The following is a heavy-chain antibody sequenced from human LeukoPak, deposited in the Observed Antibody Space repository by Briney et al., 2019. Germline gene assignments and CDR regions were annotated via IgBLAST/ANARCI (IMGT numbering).Heavy chain of an antibody. D-gene: IGHD3-9*01. CDR2: RNPNSGNT. J-gene: IGHJ5*02. CDR1: GYTFTSYD. V-gene: IGHV1-8*01. Sequence: ASVKVSCKASGYTFTSYDINWVRQATGQGREWMGWRNPNSGNTGYAQKFQGRVTMTRNTSISTAYMELSSLRSENTAVYYCARGQYDILTGYYPGADWFDPWGQGTLVTVSS. CDR3: ARGQYDILTGYYPGADWFDP.